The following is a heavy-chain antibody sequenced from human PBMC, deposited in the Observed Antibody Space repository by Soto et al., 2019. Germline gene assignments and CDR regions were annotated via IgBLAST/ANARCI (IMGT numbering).Heavy chain of an antibody. J-gene: IGHJ4*02. Sequence: GGSLRLSCASSGFTFSDQYRSWIRQAPGKGLEWIGYSSNSGAFTRYADSVKGRFSISRDNAKNSLYLQINSLRGDDRATYFCVRSGDNYNLLDYLGPGTPVTVSS. CDR3: VRSGDNYNLLDY. V-gene: IGHV3-11*06. CDR1: GFTFSDQY. D-gene: IGHD1-1*01. CDR2: SSNSGAFT.